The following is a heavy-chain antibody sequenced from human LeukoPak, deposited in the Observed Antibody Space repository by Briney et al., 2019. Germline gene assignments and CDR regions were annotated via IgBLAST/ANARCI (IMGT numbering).Heavy chain of an antibody. CDR1: GGSISSSHW. CDR2: IHHSGST. CDR3: AREFVQGSSLPYFDY. D-gene: IGHD1-26*01. Sequence: PSETLSLTCTVSGGSISSSHWWGWVRQPPGKGLEWVGEIHHSGSTNSNPSLKSRVTISLDKSKNQFSLRLNSVTAADTAVYYCAREFVQGSSLPYFDYWGQGTLVTVSS. V-gene: IGHV4-4*02. J-gene: IGHJ4*02.